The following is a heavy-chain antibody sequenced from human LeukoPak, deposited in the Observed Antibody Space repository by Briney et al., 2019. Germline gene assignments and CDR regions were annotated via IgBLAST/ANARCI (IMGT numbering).Heavy chain of an antibody. CDR3: ARDQYDYVWGN. D-gene: IGHD3-16*01. CDR2: TSGGGSTI. J-gene: IGHJ4*02. Sequence: GGSLRLSCAASGFTFSDQYMTWIRQAPGKGLEWLSYTSGGGSTIYYADSVKGRSTLSRENAKHSLYLQMNSLRAEEAAVYYCARDQYDYVWGNWGQGTLVTVSS. V-gene: IGHV3-11*01. CDR1: GFTFSDQY.